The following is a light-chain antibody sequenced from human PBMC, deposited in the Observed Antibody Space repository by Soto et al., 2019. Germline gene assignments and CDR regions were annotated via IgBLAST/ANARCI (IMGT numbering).Light chain of an antibody. V-gene: IGKV3-15*01. CDR3: QQYNFWPPLT. CDR1: QSVNSN. J-gene: IGKJ4*01. Sequence: EIVMTQSPATLSVSPGERATLSCRASQSVNSNLAWYRQKPGQAPRLLISDASTRATGGPARFSGSGSGTEFTLTISSLQSEDSGIYYCQQYNFWPPLTFGEGTKVEIK. CDR2: DAS.